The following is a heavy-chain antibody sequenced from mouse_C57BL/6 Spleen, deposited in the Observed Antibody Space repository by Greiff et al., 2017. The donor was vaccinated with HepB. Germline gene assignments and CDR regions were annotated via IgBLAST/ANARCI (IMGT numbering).Heavy chain of an antibody. CDR1: GYTFTSYW. CDR3: ARDGYYSFAY. D-gene: IGHD2-3*01. V-gene: IGHV1-59*01. CDR2: IDPSDSYT. J-gene: IGHJ3*01. Sequence: QVQLQQPGAELVRPGTSVKLSCKASGYTFTSYWMHWVKQRPGQGLEWIGVIDPSDSYTNYNQKFKGKATLTVDTSSSTAYMQLSSLTSEDSAVYYCARDGYYSFAYWGQGTLVTVSA.